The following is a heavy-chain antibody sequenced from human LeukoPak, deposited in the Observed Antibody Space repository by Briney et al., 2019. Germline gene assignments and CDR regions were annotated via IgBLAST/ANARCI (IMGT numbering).Heavy chain of an antibody. CDR1: GFTFSNYA. Sequence: GGSLRLSCAASGFTFSNYAMHWVRQAPGKGLEWVSIIWYDGSYKYYAASVKGRFTISRDNAKNSLYLQMHSLRAEDTAVYYCARGYYFDYWGQGTLVTVSS. CDR2: IWYDGSYK. V-gene: IGHV3-33*03. CDR3: ARGYYFDY. J-gene: IGHJ4*02.